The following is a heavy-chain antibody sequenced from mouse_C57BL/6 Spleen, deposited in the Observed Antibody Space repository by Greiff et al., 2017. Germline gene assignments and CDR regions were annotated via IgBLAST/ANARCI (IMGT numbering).Heavy chain of an antibody. D-gene: IGHD1-1*01. Sequence: EVKLKQSGPELVKPGASVKISCKASGYSFTDYNMNWVKQSNGKSLEWIGVINPNYGTTSYNQKFKGKATLTVDQSSSTAYMQLNSLTSEDSAVYYCARESYYGAYYFDYWGQGTTLTVSS. J-gene: IGHJ2*01. CDR2: INPNYGTT. CDR3: ARESYYGAYYFDY. V-gene: IGHV1-39*01. CDR1: GYSFTDYN.